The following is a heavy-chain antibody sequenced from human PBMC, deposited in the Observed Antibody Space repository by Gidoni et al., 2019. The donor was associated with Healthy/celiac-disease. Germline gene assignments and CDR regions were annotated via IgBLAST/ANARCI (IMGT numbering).Heavy chain of an antibody. Sequence: QVQLQQWGAGLLKPSETLSLTCAVYGGSFSGYYWQVWIRQPPGKGLEWIGEINHSGSTNYNPSLKSRVTISVDTSKNQFSLKLSSVTAADTAVYYCASYCSGGSCNRGDYWGQGTLVTVSS. CDR3: ASYCSGGSCNRGDY. D-gene: IGHD2-15*01. CDR2: INHSGST. CDR1: GGSFSGYY. J-gene: IGHJ4*02. V-gene: IGHV4-34*01.